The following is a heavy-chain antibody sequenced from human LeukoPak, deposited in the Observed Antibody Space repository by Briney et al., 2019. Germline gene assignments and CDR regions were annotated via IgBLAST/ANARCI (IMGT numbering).Heavy chain of an antibody. CDR3: ARDLLSMVVPAAISSY. D-gene: IGHD2-2*02. CDR1: GFTFGSYS. V-gene: IGHV3-21*01. J-gene: IGHJ4*02. Sequence: GGSLRLSCAASGFTFGSYSMNWVRQAPGKGLEWVSSISSSSTYIYYADSVKGRFTISRDNAKNSLYLQMNSLRAEDTAVYYCARDLLSMVVPAAISSYWGQGTLVTVSS. CDR2: ISSSSTYI.